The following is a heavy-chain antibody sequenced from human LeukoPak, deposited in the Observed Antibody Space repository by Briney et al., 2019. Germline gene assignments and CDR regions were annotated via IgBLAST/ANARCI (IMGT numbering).Heavy chain of an antibody. CDR3: ARDFFHGHCAGLSCFLLDY. CDR2: ISANNGDT. V-gene: IGHV1-18*01. Sequence: GASVKVSCKASGYTFTRYGISLVRQAPGQGLEWMGWISANNGDTNSAQKFQGRVTMTTDTSTSTAYMELRSLRSDDTAVYYCARDFFHGHCAGLSCFLLDYWGQGSLVTVSS. D-gene: IGHD2-15*01. CDR1: GYTFTRYG. J-gene: IGHJ4*02.